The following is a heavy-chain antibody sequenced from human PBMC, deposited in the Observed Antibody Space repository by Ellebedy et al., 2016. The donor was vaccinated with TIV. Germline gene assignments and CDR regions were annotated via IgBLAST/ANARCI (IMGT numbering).Heavy chain of an antibody. D-gene: IGHD2-15*01. CDR2: VYPGDSDS. CDR1: GYSFTSYP. Sequence: PGGSLRLSCAASGYSFTSYPIAWVRQMPGKGLEWMGLVYPGDSDSRYSPSFQGRVTISADKSTRSAYLQWSSLMASDTAIYYCARHGGGGTYASPFQYWGRGTLVTVSS. CDR3: ARHGGGGTYASPFQY. V-gene: IGHV5-51*01. J-gene: IGHJ1*01.